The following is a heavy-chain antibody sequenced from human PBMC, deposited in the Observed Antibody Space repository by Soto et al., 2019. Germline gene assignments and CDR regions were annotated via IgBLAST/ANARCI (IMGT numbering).Heavy chain of an antibody. CDR3: ARTYDYGDTMGFDY. CDR2: IYYTGTT. D-gene: IGHD4-17*01. Sequence: PSETLSLTCTVSGDSVRSGSFYWSWIRQPPGKGLEWIGYIYYTGTTNYNPSLKSRVTISVDTSKNQFSLKLRSVTPADTAVFYCARTYDYGDTMGFDYWGRGTLVTVSS. CDR1: GDSVRSGSFY. V-gene: IGHV4-61*01. J-gene: IGHJ4*02.